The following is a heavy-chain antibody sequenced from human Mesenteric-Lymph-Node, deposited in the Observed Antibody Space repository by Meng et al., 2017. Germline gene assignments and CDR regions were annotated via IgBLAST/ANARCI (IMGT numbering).Heavy chain of an antibody. CDR1: GGSVSGYY. CDR3: ARGPPADY. V-gene: IGHV4-59*02. J-gene: IGHJ4*02. Sequence: SETLSLTCTVSGGSVSGYYCTWIRQPPGKGPEWIGNIYYSGRTNYNPSLKSRVTISVDTSKNQFSLKLSSVTAADTAVYYCARGPPADYWGPGTLVTVSS. CDR2: IYYSGRT.